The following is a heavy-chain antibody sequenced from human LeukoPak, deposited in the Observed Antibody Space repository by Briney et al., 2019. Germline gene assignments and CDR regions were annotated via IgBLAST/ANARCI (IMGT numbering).Heavy chain of an antibody. CDR2: ISTNGSRT. CDR1: GFTLSNFA. V-gene: IGHV3-64*02. J-gene: IGHJ4*02. D-gene: IGHD5-12*01. CDR3: ARDSFYTGYDRGFGY. Sequence: GGSLRLSCTASGFTLSNFAMHWVRQSPHKGLQYVSAISTNGSRTFYADSVKGRFIVSRDNSKNTLYLQMGSLRGEDTAVYYCARDSFYTGYDRGFGYWGQGTLVTVSS.